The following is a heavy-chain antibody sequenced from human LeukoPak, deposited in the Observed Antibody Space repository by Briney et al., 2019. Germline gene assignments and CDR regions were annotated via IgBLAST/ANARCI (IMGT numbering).Heavy chain of an antibody. CDR3: AKTGGITSSY. J-gene: IGHJ4*02. Sequence: PGGTLRLSCAASGFTFSSFGMSWVRQAQGKGLEWVSSINDSGGSTHYADSVKGRFTISRDNSKNTLYLLMNSLRAEDTAVYYCAKTGGITSSYRGQGTLVTVSS. CDR1: GFTFSSFG. D-gene: IGHD3-10*01. V-gene: IGHV3-23*01. CDR2: INDSGGST.